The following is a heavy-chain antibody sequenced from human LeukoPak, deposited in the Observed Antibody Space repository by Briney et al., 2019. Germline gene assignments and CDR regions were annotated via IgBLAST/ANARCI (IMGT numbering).Heavy chain of an antibody. D-gene: IGHD6-19*01. Sequence: ASVKVSCKASGYTFTGYYMHWVRQAPGQGLEWMGWINPNSGGTNYAQKFQGRVTMTRDTSISATYMELRRLTSDDTAVYYCARDLAVATLWGQGTLVTVSS. CDR1: GYTFTGYY. CDR3: ARDLAVATL. J-gene: IGHJ4*02. CDR2: INPNSGGT. V-gene: IGHV1-2*02.